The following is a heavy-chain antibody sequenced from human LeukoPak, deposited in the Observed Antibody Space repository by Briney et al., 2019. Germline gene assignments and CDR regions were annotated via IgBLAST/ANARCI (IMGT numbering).Heavy chain of an antibody. CDR1: GYSISSGYY. J-gene: IGHJ5*02. V-gene: IGHV4-38-2*02. CDR3: ARSRGGFGDYGSWFDP. Sequence: PSETLSLTCTVSGYSISSGYYWGWIRQPPGKGLEWIGSIYHSGSTYYNPSLKSRVTISLDTAKIQFSLKLTSVTAADTAVYFCARSRGGFGDYGSWFDPWGQGTLVTVSS. D-gene: IGHD4-17*01. CDR2: IYHSGST.